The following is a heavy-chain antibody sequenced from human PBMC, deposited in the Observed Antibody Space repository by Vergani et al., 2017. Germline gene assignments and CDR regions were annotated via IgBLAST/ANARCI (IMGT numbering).Heavy chain of an antibody. CDR3: ARLRVGGLALEYYMDV. V-gene: IGHV4-39*01. J-gene: IGHJ6*03. Sequence: QLQLQESGPGLVKPSETLSLTCTVSGGSISSSSYYWGWIRQPPGKGLEWIGSIYYSGSTYYNPSLKSRVTISVDTSKNQFSLKLSSVTAADTAVYYCARLRVGGLALEYYMDVWGKGTTVTVSS. CDR2: IYYSGST. CDR1: GGSISSSSYY. D-gene: IGHD2-15*01.